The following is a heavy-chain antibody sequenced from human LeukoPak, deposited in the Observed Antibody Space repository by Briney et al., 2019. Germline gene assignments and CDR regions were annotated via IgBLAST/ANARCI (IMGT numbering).Heavy chain of an antibody. CDR3: ARSGPTVLWSKYFDY. CDR1: GFTVNTFY. CDR2: LYTAGVT. D-gene: IGHD3-10*01. Sequence: GGSLRLSCAASGFTVNTFYMSWVRQAPGKGLEWVSVLYTAGVTYYAASVQGRFAISRDTSKNTLFLQMDDLRADDTATYYCARSGPTVLWSKYFDYWGQGALVTVSS. V-gene: IGHV3-66*01. J-gene: IGHJ4*01.